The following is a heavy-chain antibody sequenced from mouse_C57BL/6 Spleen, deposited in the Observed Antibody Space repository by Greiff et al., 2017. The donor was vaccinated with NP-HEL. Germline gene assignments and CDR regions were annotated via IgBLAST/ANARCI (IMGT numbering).Heavy chain of an antibody. J-gene: IGHJ4*01. CDR1: GFTFSDYG. V-gene: IGHV5-17*01. Sequence: EVNVVESGGGLVKPGGSLKLSCAASGFTFSDYGMHWVRQAPEKGLEWVAYISSGSSTIYYADTVKGRFTISRDNAKNTLFLQMTSLRSEDTAMYYCARRATVVATHYYAMDYWGQGTSVTVSS. D-gene: IGHD1-1*01. CDR2: ISSGSSTI. CDR3: ARRATVVATHYYAMDY.